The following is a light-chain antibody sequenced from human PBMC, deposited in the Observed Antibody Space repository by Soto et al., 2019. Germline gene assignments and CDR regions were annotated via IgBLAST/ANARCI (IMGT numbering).Light chain of an antibody. CDR2: EVS. CDR3: CSYAGSSTFLWV. J-gene: IGLJ3*02. CDR1: SSDVGSYNL. Sequence: HSALTQPASVSGSPGQSITISCTGTSSDVGSYNLVSWYQQHPGKAPKLMIYEVSKRPSGVSNRFSGSKSGNTASLTISGLQAEDEADYYCCSYAGSSTFLWVFGGGTKLTVL. V-gene: IGLV2-23*02.